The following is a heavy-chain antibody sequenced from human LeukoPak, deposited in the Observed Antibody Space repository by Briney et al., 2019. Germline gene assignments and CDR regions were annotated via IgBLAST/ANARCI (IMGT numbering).Heavy chain of an antibody. Sequence: GGSLRLSCEASGFTFGTYGMTWVRQAPGKGLEWVSCISRTSSYINYADSVKGRFTISRDNAKNSLFLQMNSLRAEDTAVYYCARDLGATPSGYWGQGTLVTVSS. J-gene: IGHJ4*02. CDR2: ISRTSSYI. V-gene: IGHV3-21*01. D-gene: IGHD1-26*01. CDR3: ARDLGATPSGY. CDR1: GFTFGTYG.